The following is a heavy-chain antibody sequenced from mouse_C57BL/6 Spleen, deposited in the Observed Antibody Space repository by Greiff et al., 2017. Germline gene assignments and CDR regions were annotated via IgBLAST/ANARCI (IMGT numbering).Heavy chain of an antibody. CDR1: GYSITSDY. Sequence: EVMLVESGPGLAKPSQTLSLTCSVTGYSITSDYWNWIRKFPGNKLEYMGYISYSGSTYYHPSLKSRISITRDTSKNQYYLQLNSVTTEDTATYYCARYRRAGGYLYYFDYWGQGTTLTVSS. CDR3: ARYRRAGGYLYYFDY. J-gene: IGHJ2*01. D-gene: IGHD2-2*01. V-gene: IGHV3-8*01. CDR2: ISYSGST.